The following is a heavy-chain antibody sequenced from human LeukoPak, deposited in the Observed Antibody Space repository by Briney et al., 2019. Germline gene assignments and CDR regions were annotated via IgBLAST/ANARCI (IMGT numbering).Heavy chain of an antibody. V-gene: IGHV3-21*01. CDR1: GFTFSSYT. Sequence: GGSLRLSCAASGFTFSSYTMNWVRQAPGKGLEWVSAIGSSSSYIYYADSVKGRFTISRHNAKRSLYLQMNSLRAEDTAVYYCARDLGGYGDYGTNFDYWGQGTLVTVSS. J-gene: IGHJ4*02. CDR3: ARDLGGYGDYGTNFDY. D-gene: IGHD4-17*01. CDR2: IGSSSSYI.